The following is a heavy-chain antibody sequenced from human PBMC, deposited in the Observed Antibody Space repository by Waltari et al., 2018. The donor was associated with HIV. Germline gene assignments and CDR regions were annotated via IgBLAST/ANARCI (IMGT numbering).Heavy chain of an antibody. J-gene: IGHJ4*02. D-gene: IGHD2-15*01. V-gene: IGHV3-23*01. CDR2: ISVSGDST. CDR1: GSTFSPSA. Sequence: EVQLLESGGGLVQPGGLLRFSGAASGSTFSPSAQSSVRQHPGKGLVWVSTISVSGDSTYYADSVKGRFTISRDNSKNAVYLQMNSLRAEDSAVYYCAKARALVVVAATNYWGQGTLVTVSS. CDR3: AKARALVVVAATNY.